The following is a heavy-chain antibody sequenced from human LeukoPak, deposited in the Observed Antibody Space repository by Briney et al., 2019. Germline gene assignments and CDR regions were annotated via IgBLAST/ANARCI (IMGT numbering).Heavy chain of an antibody. Sequence: GGSLRLSCAASGVTYSSYWMSWVRQAPGKGLEWVAVISYDGSNKYYADSVKGRFTISRDNSKNTLYLQMNSLRAEDTAVYYCARARITMVRGVISSYYYYMDVWGKGTTVTVSS. CDR3: ARARITMVRGVISSYYYYMDV. J-gene: IGHJ6*03. CDR1: GVTYSSYW. D-gene: IGHD3-10*01. V-gene: IGHV3-30-3*01. CDR2: ISYDGSNK.